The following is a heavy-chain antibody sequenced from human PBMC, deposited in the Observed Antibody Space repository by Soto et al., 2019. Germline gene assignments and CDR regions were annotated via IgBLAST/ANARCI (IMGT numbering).Heavy chain of an antibody. CDR2: INAGNGNT. CDR3: ARNSIYDY. Sequence: ASVKVSCKSSGYTFTSYAMHWVRQAPGQRLEWMGWINAGNGNTKYSRKFQGRVTITRDTSASTAYMELSSLRSEDTAVYYCARNSIYDYWGQGTLVTVSS. CDR1: GYTFTSYA. D-gene: IGHD4-4*01. J-gene: IGHJ4*02. V-gene: IGHV1-3*01.